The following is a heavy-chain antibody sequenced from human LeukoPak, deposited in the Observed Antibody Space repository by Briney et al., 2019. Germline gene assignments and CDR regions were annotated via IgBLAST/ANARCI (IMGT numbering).Heavy chain of an antibody. CDR1: GYTFTGYY. CDR3: ARRTSYSSSWYGGNNWFDP. CDR2: INPNSGGT. Sequence: ASVKVSCKASGYTFTGYYMHWVRQAPGQGLEWMGWINPNSGGTNYAQKFQGRVTMTRDTSISTAYMELSRLRSDDTAVYYCARRTSYSSSWYGGNNWFDPWGQGTLVTVSS. D-gene: IGHD6-13*01. J-gene: IGHJ5*02. V-gene: IGHV1-2*02.